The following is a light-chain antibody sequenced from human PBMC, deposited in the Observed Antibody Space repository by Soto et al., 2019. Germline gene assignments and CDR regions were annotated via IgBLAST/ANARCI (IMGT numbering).Light chain of an antibody. V-gene: IGKV3-15*01. CDR3: QQYNNWPPVT. CDR1: QSVSSN. J-gene: IGKJ5*01. CDR2: GAS. Sequence: ETVMTQSPATLSVSPGERATLSCRASQSVSSNLAWYQQKPGQAPRLLIYGASTRATGIPARFSGSGSGTEFTLSISSLQSEDFAVYYCQQYNNWPPVTFGQGTRLEIK.